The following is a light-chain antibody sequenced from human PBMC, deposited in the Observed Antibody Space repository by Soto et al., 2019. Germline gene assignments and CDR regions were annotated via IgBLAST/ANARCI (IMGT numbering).Light chain of an antibody. CDR2: GAS. V-gene: IGKV3-15*01. CDR3: QQYNNWPRT. CDR1: QSVSSSY. Sequence: EIVLTQSPATLSLSPGERATLSCSASQSVSSSYLAWYQQKPGQAPRLLIYGASTRATGIPGTFSGSGSGTEFTLTISSLQSEDFAVYSCQQYNNWPRTFGQGTKVDIK. J-gene: IGKJ1*01.